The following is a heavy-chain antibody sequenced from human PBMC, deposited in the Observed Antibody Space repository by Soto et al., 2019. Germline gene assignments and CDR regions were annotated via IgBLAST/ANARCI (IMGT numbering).Heavy chain of an antibody. CDR2: IYYSGST. CDR1: GGSIGSYY. CDR3: ARAWGEAFDY. J-gene: IGHJ4*02. D-gene: IGHD3-16*01. Sequence: TXXTLSLPCTVAGGSIGSYYWGWIRQPPGKGLEWIGYIYYSGSTNYNPSLKSRVTISVDTSKNQFSLKLSSVTAADTAVYYCARAWGEAFDYWGQGTLVTVSS. V-gene: IGHV4-59*01.